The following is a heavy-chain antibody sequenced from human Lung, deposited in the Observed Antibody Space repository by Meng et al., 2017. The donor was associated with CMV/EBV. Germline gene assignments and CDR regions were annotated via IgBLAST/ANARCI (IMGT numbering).Heavy chain of an antibody. CDR3: AKDKYGGYCSSTSCYVIFAY. Sequence: GGSLRLSCAASGFTFSSYAMSWVRQAPGKGLEWVSAISGSGGSTYYADSVKGRFTISRDNSKNTLYLQMNSLRAEDTAVYYCAKDKYGGYCSSTSCYVIFAYWXQGTLVXVSS. V-gene: IGHV3-23*01. J-gene: IGHJ4*02. D-gene: IGHD2-2*01. CDR1: GFTFSSYA. CDR2: ISGSGGST.